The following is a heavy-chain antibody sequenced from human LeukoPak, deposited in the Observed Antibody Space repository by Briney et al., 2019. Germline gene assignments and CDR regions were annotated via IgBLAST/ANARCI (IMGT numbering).Heavy chain of an antibody. CDR3: ARPLGVWFGEFGY. CDR1: GYTFTSYD. V-gene: IGHV1-8*01. D-gene: IGHD3-10*01. J-gene: IGHJ4*02. Sequence: ASVKVSCKASGYTFTSYDINWVRQATGQGLEWMGWMNPNSGNTGYAQKFQGRVTMTRNTSISTAYMELCSLRSEDTAVYYCARPLGVWFGEFGYWGQGTLVTVSS. CDR2: MNPNSGNT.